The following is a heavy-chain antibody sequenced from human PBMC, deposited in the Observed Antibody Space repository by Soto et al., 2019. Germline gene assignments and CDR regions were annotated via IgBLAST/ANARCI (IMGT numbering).Heavy chain of an antibody. Sequence: QITLKESGPTLVKPTQTLTLTCTFSGFSRTTRGVGVGWIRQPPGKALECLALIYWDDDKRYSPSLQSRLSITKDTSKNQVVLTMHNVDHVDTATYYCAHIPNYYQYDWFDPWGQGTLVSVSS. CDR1: GFSRTTRGVG. CDR2: IYWDDDK. D-gene: IGHD3-16*01. V-gene: IGHV2-5*02. CDR3: AHIPNYYQYDWFDP. J-gene: IGHJ5*02.